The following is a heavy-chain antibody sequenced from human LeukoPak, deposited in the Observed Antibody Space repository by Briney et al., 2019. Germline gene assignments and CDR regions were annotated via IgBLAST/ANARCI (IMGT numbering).Heavy chain of an antibody. J-gene: IGHJ5*02. CDR1: GYTFTGYY. CDR2: INPNSGGT. V-gene: IGHV1-2*06. Sequence: GASVKLSCTASGYTFTGYYMHWVRHAPGQGLEWMGRINPNSGGTNYAQKFQGRVTMTRDTSISTDYMELSRLRSDDTAVYYCARDRGTSARNWFDPWGQGTLVTVSS. CDR3: ARDRGTSARNWFDP. D-gene: IGHD1-26*01.